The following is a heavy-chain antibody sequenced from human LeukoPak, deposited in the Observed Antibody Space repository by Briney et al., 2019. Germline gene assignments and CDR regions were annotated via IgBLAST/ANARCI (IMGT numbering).Heavy chain of an antibody. J-gene: IGHJ4*02. D-gene: IGHD2-2*02. CDR2: ISSSSSYI. CDR1: GFTFSSYA. V-gene: IGHV3-21*01. Sequence: GGSLRLSCAASGFTFSSYAMSWVRQAPGKGLEWVSSISSSSSYIYYADSVKGRFTISRDNAKNSLYLQMNSLRAEDTAVYYCARDLGYCSSTSCYMNYWGQGTLVTVSS. CDR3: ARDLGYCSSTSCYMNY.